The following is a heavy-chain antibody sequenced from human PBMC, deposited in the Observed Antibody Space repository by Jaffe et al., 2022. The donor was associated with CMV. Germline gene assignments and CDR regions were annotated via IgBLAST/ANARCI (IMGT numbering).Heavy chain of an antibody. CDR3: ARQSGTLHSSPFDY. CDR1: GGSISGYY. Sequence: QVQLQESGPGLVKPPETLSLTCTLSGGSISGYYWNWFRKPPGRGLEWIGNIFYTGITDYNPSLKSRVTISIDTSKNQFSLKLNSVTAADTAIYYCARQSGTLHSSPFDYWGQGTLVTVSS. D-gene: IGHD2-15*01. J-gene: IGHJ4*02. CDR2: IFYTGIT. V-gene: IGHV4-59*01.